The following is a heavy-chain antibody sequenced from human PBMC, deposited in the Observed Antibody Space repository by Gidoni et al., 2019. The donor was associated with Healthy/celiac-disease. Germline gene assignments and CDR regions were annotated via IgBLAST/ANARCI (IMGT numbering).Heavy chain of an antibody. D-gene: IGHD6-13*01. V-gene: IGHV4-39*01. CDR3: ANRIAAAGHDY. CDR2: IYSSEST. Sequence: QLQLQESGPGLVKPSETLSLTCTVSGGSISSSIYYWGWIRQPPGKGLEWIGSIYSSESTYYNPSLTGRVTISVDTSKDQFSLKLSSVTAADTAVYYCANRIAAAGHDYWGQGTLVTVSS. J-gene: IGHJ4*02. CDR1: GGSISSSIYY.